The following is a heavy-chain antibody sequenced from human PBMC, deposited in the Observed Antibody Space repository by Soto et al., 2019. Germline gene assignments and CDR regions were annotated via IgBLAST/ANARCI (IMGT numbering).Heavy chain of an antibody. CDR1: GFTFSSYG. V-gene: IGHV3-30*18. J-gene: IGHJ3*02. CDR3: AKEGFLWFGELLPAFDI. CDR2: ISYDGSNK. Sequence: GGSLRLSCAASGFTFSSYGMHWVRQAPGKGLEWVAVISYDGSNKYYADSVKGRFTISRDNSKNTQFLQINSMRAEDTAVYYCAKEGFLWFGELLPAFDIWGQGTMVTVSS. D-gene: IGHD3-10*01.